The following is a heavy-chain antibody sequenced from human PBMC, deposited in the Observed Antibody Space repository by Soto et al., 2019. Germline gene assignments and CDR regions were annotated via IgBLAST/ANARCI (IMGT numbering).Heavy chain of an antibody. CDR1: GGTFSSYA. D-gene: IGHD6-6*01. Sequence: QVQLVQSGAEVKKPGSSVKVSCKASGGTFSSYAISWVRQAPEQGLEWMGGIIPIFGTANYAQKFQGRVTITADESMSTAYMELSSLRSEDTAVYYCARIGGRPAYYYYYGMDVWGQGTTVTVSS. CDR3: ARIGGRPAYYYYYGMDV. J-gene: IGHJ6*02. CDR2: IIPIFGTA. V-gene: IGHV1-69*01.